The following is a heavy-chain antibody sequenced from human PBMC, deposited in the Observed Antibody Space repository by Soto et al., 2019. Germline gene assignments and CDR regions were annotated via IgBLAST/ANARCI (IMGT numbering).Heavy chain of an antibody. V-gene: IGHV3-33*01. CDR3: ARNHTYYDFWSGYPPGGYYYYGMDV. J-gene: IGHJ6*02. CDR2: IWYDGSNK. CDR1: GFTFSSYC. D-gene: IGHD3-3*01. Sequence: QVQLVESGGGVVQPGRSLRLSCAASGFTFSSYCMHWVRQAPGKGLEWVAVIWYDGSNKYYADAVKGRFTISRDNSKNRLYLKKNSLLDEDTTVYYCARNHTYYDFWSGYPPGGYYYYGMDVWGQGTTVTVSS.